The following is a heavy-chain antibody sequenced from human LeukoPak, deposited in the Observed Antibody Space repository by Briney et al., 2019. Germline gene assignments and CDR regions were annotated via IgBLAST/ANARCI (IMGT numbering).Heavy chain of an antibody. CDR1: AFTFTNSW. CDR3: ARGTGITAGIDY. J-gene: IGHJ4*02. CDR2: INTDGSAA. D-gene: IGHD6-13*01. V-gene: IGHV3-74*01. Sequence: GGSLRLSCPASAFTFTNSWMHCVRQAPGRGLVWVSHINTDGSAATYGDPAKGRFSVSRDNAKNTLFLQMSSLRVEDTGVYYCARGTGITAGIDYWGQGTLVTVSS.